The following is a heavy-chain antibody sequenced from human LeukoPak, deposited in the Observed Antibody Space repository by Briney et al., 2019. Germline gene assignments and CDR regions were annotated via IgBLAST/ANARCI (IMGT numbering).Heavy chain of an antibody. CDR3: WGPRRLLWFGEFFDY. J-gene: IGHJ4*02. CDR2: INHSGST. D-gene: IGHD3-10*01. CDR1: GGSFSGYY. Sequence: SETLSLTCAVYGGSFSGYYWSWIRQPPGKGLEWIGEINHSGSTNYNPSLKSRVTISVDTSKNQFSLKLSSVTAADTAVYYCWGPRRLLWFGEFFDYWGQGTLVTVSS. V-gene: IGHV4-34*01.